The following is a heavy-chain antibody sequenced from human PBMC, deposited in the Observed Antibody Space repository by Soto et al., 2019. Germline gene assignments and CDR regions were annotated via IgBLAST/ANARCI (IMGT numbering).Heavy chain of an antibody. V-gene: IGHV1-69*13. CDR2: IVPLFGSS. Sequence: GASVKVSCKASGGSFSSITINWVRQAPGQGLEWMGGIVPLFGSSTYAQKFQGRVTITADASTSTFYMELTNLRSEDTALYYCAREDDTTGSYSWFDPWGQGTLVTVSS. CDR1: GGSFSSIT. CDR3: AREDDTTGSYSWFDP. D-gene: IGHD3-22*01. J-gene: IGHJ5*01.